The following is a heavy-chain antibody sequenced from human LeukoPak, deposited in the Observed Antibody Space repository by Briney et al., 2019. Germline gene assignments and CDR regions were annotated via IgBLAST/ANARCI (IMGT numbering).Heavy chain of an antibody. D-gene: IGHD5-18*01. V-gene: IGHV3-53*01. Sequence: GGSLRLSCAASGFTVSSDYMTWVRQAPGKGLEWVSVIYSGGSTYYADSVKGRFTISRDNSKNTVYLQLNNLRVEDTAVYYCARYHTALNYWGQGTLVTASS. J-gene: IGHJ4*02. CDR2: IYSGGST. CDR3: ARYHTALNY. CDR1: GFTVSSDY.